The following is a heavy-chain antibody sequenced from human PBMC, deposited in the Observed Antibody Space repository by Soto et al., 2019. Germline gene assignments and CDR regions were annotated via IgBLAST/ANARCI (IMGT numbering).Heavy chain of an antibody. V-gene: IGHV1-69*13. CDR1: GGTFSSYA. CDR2: IIPIFGTA. D-gene: IGHD3-9*01. J-gene: IGHJ6*02. Sequence: SVKVSCNASGGTFSSYAISWVRQAPGQGLEWMGGIIPIFGTANYAQKFQGRVTITADESTSTAYMELSSLRSEDTAVYYCASPYDILTGYYDYYYYYGMDVWGQGTTVTVSS. CDR3: ASPYDILTGYYDYYYYYGMDV.